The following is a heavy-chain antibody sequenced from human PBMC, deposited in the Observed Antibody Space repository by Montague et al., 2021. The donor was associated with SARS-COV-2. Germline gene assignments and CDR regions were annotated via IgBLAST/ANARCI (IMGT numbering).Heavy chain of an antibody. Sequence: SLSLSCSASGFPFSSYSMNWVRQAPGKGLEWVSPISSSSSYIYYADSVKGRFTISRDNAKNSLYLQMNSLRAEDTAVYYCVSQEGSIYWGQGTLVTVSP. CDR3: VSQEGSIY. CDR1: GFPFSSYS. D-gene: IGHD2/OR15-2a*01. J-gene: IGHJ4*02. V-gene: IGHV3-21*01. CDR2: ISSSSSYI.